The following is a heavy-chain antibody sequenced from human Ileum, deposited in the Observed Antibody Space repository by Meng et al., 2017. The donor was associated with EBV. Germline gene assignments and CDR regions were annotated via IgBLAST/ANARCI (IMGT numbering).Heavy chain of an antibody. D-gene: IGHD2-21*02. CDR1: NGSVSSYGYY. J-gene: IGHJ4*02. CDR2: MSYTGST. Sequence: QWQVQDPGPGLVKPSEALSLTCSASNGSVSSYGYYWTWIRQPPGKGLEWIGYMSYTGSTNYKSTLKSRVTISVDKSKNQFSLKLSSVTAADTAVYYCARERGGGDRGIQWGQGTLVTVSS. V-gene: IGHV4-61*08. CDR3: ARERGGGDRGIQ.